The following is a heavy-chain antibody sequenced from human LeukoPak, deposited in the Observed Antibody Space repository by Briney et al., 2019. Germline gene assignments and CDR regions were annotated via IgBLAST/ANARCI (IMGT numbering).Heavy chain of an antibody. CDR2: ISYDGSNK. J-gene: IGHJ4*02. V-gene: IGHV3-30-3*01. CDR3: ARDGSLQLWRYFDY. D-gene: IGHD5-18*01. CDR1: GFTFSSYW. Sequence: GGSLRLSCAASGFTFSSYWMSWVRQAPGKGLEWVAVISYDGSNKYYADSVKGRFTISRDNSKNTLYLQMNSLRAEDTAVYYCARDGSLQLWRYFDYWGQGTLVTVSS.